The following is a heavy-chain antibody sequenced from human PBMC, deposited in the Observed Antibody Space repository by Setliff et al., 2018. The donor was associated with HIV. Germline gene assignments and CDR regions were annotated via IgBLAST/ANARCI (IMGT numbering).Heavy chain of an antibody. CDR2: INWSGSTT. CDR1: GFTFDDYG. CDR3: ARDHGGSSLV. V-gene: IGHV3-20*04. D-gene: IGHD6-13*01. Sequence: PGGSLRLSCVVSGFTFDDYGMSWVRQTPGAGLEWLSDINWSGSTTGYVDSVKGRFSISRDNAKNSLFLQMNSLRIEDTAVYYCARDHGGSSLVWGQGTMVTLSS. J-gene: IGHJ3*01.